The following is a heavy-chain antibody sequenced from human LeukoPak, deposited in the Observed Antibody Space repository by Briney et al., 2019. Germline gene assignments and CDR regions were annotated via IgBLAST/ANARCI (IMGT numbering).Heavy chain of an antibody. CDR3: ARDAYYYGSGSYYNN. CDR2: IYHSGST. CDR1: GYSISNGYY. V-gene: IGHV4-38-2*02. D-gene: IGHD3-10*01. Sequence: SETLSLTCAVSGYSISNGYYWGWIRQPPGKGLEWIGSIYHSGSTYYNPSLKSRVTISVDTSKNQFSLKLSSVTAADTAVYYCARDAYYYGSGSYYNNWGQGTLVTVSS. J-gene: IGHJ4*02.